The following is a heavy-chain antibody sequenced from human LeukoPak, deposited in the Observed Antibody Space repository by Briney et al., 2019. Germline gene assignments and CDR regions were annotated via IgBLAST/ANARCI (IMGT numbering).Heavy chain of an antibody. CDR2: ISGYNGNT. V-gene: IGHV1-18*01. Sequence: ASVKVSCKASGYTFTTYNINWVRQAPGQGLEWMGWISGYNGNTNYAQKLQGRVTMTTDTSTSTAYMELRSLKSDDTAVYYCAKDGSPYASRYFDYWGQGTLVTVSS. CDR1: GYTFTTYN. J-gene: IGHJ4*02. D-gene: IGHD2-2*01. CDR3: AKDGSPYASRYFDY.